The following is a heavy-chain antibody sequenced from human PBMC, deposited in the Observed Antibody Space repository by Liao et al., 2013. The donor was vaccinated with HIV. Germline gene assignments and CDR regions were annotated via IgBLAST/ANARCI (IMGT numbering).Heavy chain of an antibody. CDR1: GGSVSSGNYY. V-gene: IGHV4-61*02. CDR2: MLSSGRT. D-gene: IGHD3-22*01. CDR3: AREAIEGSITRILVDWYLDL. J-gene: IGHJ2*01. Sequence: QVQLQESGPGLVKPSQSLSLTCSVSGGSVSSGNYYWSWIRQPAGKGLEWIGRMLSSGRTYYNSSLKSRVTISVDTSKNQFSLKLSSVTAADTAVYFCAREAIEGSITRILVDWYLDLWGRGTLVTVSS.